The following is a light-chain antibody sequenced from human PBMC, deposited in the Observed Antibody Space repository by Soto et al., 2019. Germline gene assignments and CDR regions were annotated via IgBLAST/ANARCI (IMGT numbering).Light chain of an antibody. J-gene: IGKJ4*01. CDR2: AAS. CDR3: QQYALWPLT. V-gene: IGKV3-15*01. Sequence: EIVMTQSAATLSVSPGERATLSCRASQGLGSNLAWYQQKPGQAPRLLIYAASTRVTGIPARFSGSGSGLDFTLSISSLQSEDFAVYYCQQYALWPLTFVGWTKVEIK. CDR1: QGLGSN.